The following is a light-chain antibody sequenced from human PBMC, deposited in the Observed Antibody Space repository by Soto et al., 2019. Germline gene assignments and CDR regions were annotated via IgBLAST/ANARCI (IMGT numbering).Light chain of an antibody. Sequence: DIQMTHSPSTLSASVGDRVTITCRASQSISTWLAWYQQKPGKAPKLLIYDASSLESGVPSRFSGSGSGTEFTLTISSLQPDDFATYYCQQYYTYSWTFGQGTKVDI. CDR2: DAS. V-gene: IGKV1-5*01. CDR1: QSISTW. CDR3: QQYYTYSWT. J-gene: IGKJ1*01.